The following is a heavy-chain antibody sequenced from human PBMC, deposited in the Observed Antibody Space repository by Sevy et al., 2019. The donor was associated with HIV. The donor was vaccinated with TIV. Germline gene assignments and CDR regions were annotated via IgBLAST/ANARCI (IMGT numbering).Heavy chain of an antibody. CDR2: ISGTGDHT. Sequence: GGSLRLSCAASGFTFSSFAMGWVRQAQGKGLDWISVISGTGDHTYYADSVKGRFTISRDNSKNTLFLQMNSLRAEDTAIFYCAKKMGGGSGMAFLVDYWGQGTLVTVSS. CDR3: AKKMGGGSGMAFLVDY. J-gene: IGHJ4*02. V-gene: IGHV3-23*01. D-gene: IGHD2-8*01. CDR1: GFTFSSFA.